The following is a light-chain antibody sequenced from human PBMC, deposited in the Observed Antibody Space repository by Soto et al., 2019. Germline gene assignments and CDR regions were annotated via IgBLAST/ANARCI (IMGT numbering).Light chain of an antibody. J-gene: IGKJ1*01. CDR3: QQYNNWPRT. V-gene: IGKV3-15*01. Sequence: IVMTQSPSTLSVSPGERATLSCRASQSINSNLAWYQQKPGQAPRLLIYGASTRATGIPARFSGSGSGTEFTLTISSLQSEDFAVYYCQQYNNWPRTFGQGTKVDNK. CDR1: QSINSN. CDR2: GAS.